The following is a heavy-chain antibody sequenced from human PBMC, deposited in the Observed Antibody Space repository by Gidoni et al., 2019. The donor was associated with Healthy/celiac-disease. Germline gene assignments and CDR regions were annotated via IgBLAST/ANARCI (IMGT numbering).Heavy chain of an antibody. J-gene: IGHJ5*02. CDR1: GRTFSSYT. CDR3: ARDRGSGWSNWFDP. V-gene: IGHV1-69*08. Sequence: QVQLVQSGAAVKKPGSSVKVSCKASGRTFSSYTISWVRQAPGQGLEGMGRIIPILGIANYAQKFQGRVTITADKSTSTAYMELSSLRSEDTAVYYCARDRGSGWSNWFDPWGQGTLVTVSS. D-gene: IGHD6-19*01. CDR2: IIPILGIA.